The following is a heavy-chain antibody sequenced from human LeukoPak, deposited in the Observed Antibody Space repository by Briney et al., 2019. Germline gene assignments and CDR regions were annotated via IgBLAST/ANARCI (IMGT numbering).Heavy chain of an antibody. D-gene: IGHD3-10*01. Sequence: GGSLRLSCAGSGFTFSNYAMSWVRQAPGKGLEWVSYISSSGSTIYYADSVKGRFTISRDNAKNSLYLQMNSLRAEDTAVYYCARDTYGSGSYGYYYMDVWGKGTTVTVSS. CDR3: ARDTYGSGSYGYYYMDV. J-gene: IGHJ6*03. CDR2: ISSSGSTI. V-gene: IGHV3-48*03. CDR1: GFTFSNYA.